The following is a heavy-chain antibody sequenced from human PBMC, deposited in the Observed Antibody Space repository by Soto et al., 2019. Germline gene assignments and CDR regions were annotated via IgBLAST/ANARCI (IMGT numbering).Heavy chain of an antibody. CDR1: GYTFTSYA. CDR2: INAGNGNT. CDR3: ARTYGGNSNWFDP. V-gene: IGHV1-3*01. Sequence: ASVKVSCKASGYTFTSYAIHWVRQAPVQRLEWMGWINAGNGNTKYSQKFQGRVTITRDTSASTAYMELSSLRSEDTAVYYCARTYGGNSNWFDPWGQGTLVTVSS. D-gene: IGHD4-17*01. J-gene: IGHJ5*02.